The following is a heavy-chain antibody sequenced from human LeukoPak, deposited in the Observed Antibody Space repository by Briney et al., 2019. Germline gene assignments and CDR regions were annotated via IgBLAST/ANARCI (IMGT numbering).Heavy chain of an antibody. V-gene: IGHV3-21*01. J-gene: IGHJ4*02. CDR1: GFTFSSYS. D-gene: IGHD3-10*01. CDR3: ARMPAVRGVIYFDY. Sequence: PGGSLRLSCAASGFTFSSYSMNWVRQAPGKGLEWVSSISSSSYIYYADSVKGRFTISRDNAKNSLYLQMNSLRAEDTAVYYCARMPAVRGVIYFDYWGQGTLVTVSS. CDR2: ISSSSYI.